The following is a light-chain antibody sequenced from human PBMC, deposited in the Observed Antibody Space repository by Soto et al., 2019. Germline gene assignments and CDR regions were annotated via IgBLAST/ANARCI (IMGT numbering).Light chain of an antibody. Sequence: QSALTQPASVSGSPGQSITISCNGTSSDVGGYNYVSWYQQHPGKAPKLMIYEVSNRPSGVSNRFSGSKSGNTASLTISGLQAEDEADYYGSSYTSSSTLVVFGGGTQLTVL. J-gene: IGLJ2*01. CDR1: SSDVGGYNY. V-gene: IGLV2-14*01. CDR3: SSYTSSSTLVV. CDR2: EVS.